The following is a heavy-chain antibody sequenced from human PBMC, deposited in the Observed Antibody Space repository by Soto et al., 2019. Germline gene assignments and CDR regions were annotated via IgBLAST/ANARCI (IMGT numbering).Heavy chain of an antibody. CDR3: ARPPNYFDSRGYYGY. CDR1: GFTFSSYS. J-gene: IGHJ4*02. V-gene: IGHV3-21*01. Sequence: GGSLRLSCAASGFTFSSYSMNWVRQAPEKGLEWVSSISSSSSYIYYADSVKGRFTISRDNAKNSLYLQMNSLRAEDTAVYYCARPPNYFDSRGYYGYWGQGTLVTVSS. D-gene: IGHD3-22*01. CDR2: ISSSSSYI.